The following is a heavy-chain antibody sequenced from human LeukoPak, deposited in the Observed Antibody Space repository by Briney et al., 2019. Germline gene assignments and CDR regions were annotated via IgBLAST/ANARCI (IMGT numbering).Heavy chain of an antibody. V-gene: IGHV1-18*01. CDR1: GYTFIRYG. Sequence: GASVKVSCKASGYTFIRYGINWVRQAPGQGLVWMGWITAYNGNTNYAQKLQGRVTMTTDTSTSTAYMELRSLRSDDTAVYYCARGYKMVVTVDYWGQGTLVTVSS. J-gene: IGHJ4*02. CDR2: ITAYNGNT. CDR3: ARGYKMVVTVDY. D-gene: IGHD2-21*02.